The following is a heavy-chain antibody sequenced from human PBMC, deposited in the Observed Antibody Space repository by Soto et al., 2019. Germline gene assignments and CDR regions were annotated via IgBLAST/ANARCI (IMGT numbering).Heavy chain of an antibody. Sequence: QVQLVQSGAEVKKPGASVKVSCKASGYTFTSYGISWVRQAPGQGLEGMGWISAYNGNTNYAQKLQGRVTMTTDTSTSTAYMELRSQRSDDTAVYYGARGGKYCTNGECTFYGMDVWGQGTTVTVSS. D-gene: IGHD2-8*01. CDR3: ARGGKYCTNGECTFYGMDV. J-gene: IGHJ6*02. CDR1: GYTFTSYG. V-gene: IGHV1-18*01. CDR2: ISAYNGNT.